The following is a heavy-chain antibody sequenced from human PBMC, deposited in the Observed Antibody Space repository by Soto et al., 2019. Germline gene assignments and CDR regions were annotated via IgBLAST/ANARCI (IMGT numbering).Heavy chain of an antibody. CDR2: MNPNRGNT. CDR1: GYTFTSYD. CDR3: ARLSLRCSGGSCSRDY. V-gene: IGHV1-8*01. D-gene: IGHD2-15*01. Sequence: QVQLVQSGAEVKKPGASVKVSCKASGYTFTSYDINWVRQATGQGLEWMGWMNPNRGNTGYAQRFPGRVTMTRNTSISTAYMELSSLRSEDTAVYYCARLSLRCSGGSCSRDYWGQGTLVTVSS. J-gene: IGHJ4*02.